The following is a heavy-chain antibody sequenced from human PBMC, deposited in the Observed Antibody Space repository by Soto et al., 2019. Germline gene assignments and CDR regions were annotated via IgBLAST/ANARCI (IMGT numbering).Heavy chain of an antibody. Sequence: GPSAKVSCKVSGYTLIESSMNWARQAPGEGLEWMARFDPESGEAIYAQKFQGRVTMTEDTSTDTAYMELSSLRSEDTAVYYCATDHQWLGDYYYRMDVWGQGTTVTVSS. V-gene: IGHV1-24*01. D-gene: IGHD6-19*01. CDR2: FDPESGEA. CDR1: GYTLIESS. J-gene: IGHJ6*02. CDR3: ATDHQWLGDYYYRMDV.